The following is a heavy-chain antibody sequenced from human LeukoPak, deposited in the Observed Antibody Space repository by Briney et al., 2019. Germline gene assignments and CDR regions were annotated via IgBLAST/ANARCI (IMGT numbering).Heavy chain of an antibody. D-gene: IGHD3-3*01. CDR2: IRYDGSNK. CDR3: AKGPYYDFWSGEDY. Sequence: PGGSLRLSCAASGFTFSSYGMHWVRQAPGKGLEWVAFIRYDGSNKYYADSVKGRFTISRDNSKNTLYLQMSSLRAEDTAVYYCAKGPYYDFWSGEDYWGQGTLVTVSS. V-gene: IGHV3-30*02. CDR1: GFTFSSYG. J-gene: IGHJ4*02.